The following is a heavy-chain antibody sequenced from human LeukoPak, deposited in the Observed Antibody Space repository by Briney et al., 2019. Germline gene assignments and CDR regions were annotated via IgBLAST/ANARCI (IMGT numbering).Heavy chain of an antibody. J-gene: IGHJ4*02. CDR1: GFTFSSYW. CDR2: INSDGSST. CDR3: AREETYYYGSGSYNPKYYFDY. Sequence: GGSLRLSCAASGFTFSSYWMHWVRQAPGKGLVWVSRINSDGSSTSYADSVKGRFTISRDNAKNTLYLQMNSLRAEDTAVYYCAREETYYYGSGSYNPKYYFDYWGQGTLVTVSS. D-gene: IGHD3-10*01. V-gene: IGHV3-74*01.